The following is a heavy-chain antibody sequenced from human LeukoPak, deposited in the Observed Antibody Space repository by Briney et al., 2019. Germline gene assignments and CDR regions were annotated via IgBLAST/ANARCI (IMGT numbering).Heavy chain of an antibody. CDR2: IKGEGSEK. CDR3: ARWEVTAPRGHGLDV. Sequence: GGSLRLSCAASGFTFSSKWMSWVRQAPGEGLEWVANIKGEGSEKYYVDSVMGRFTISRDNAKNSMYLQMNSLRVEDTAVYYCARWEVTAPRGHGLDVWGQGTTVTVSS. D-gene: IGHD2-21*02. CDR1: GFTFSSKW. J-gene: IGHJ6*02. V-gene: IGHV3-7*01.